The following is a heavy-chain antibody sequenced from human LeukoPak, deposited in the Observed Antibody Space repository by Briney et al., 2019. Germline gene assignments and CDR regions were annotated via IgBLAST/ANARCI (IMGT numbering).Heavy chain of an antibody. Sequence: GGSLRLSRAASGFTFSSYWMSWVRQAPGKGLEWVANIKQDGSEKYYVDSVKGRFTISRDNAKNSLYLQMNSLRAEDTAVYYCARGYCSGGSCYSYYFDYWGQGTLVTVSS. CDR2: IKQDGSEK. D-gene: IGHD2-15*01. CDR3: ARGYCSGGSCYSYYFDY. CDR1: GFTFSSYW. V-gene: IGHV3-7*01. J-gene: IGHJ4*02.